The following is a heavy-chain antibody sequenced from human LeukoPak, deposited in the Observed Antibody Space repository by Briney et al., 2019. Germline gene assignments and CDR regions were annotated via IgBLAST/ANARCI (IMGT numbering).Heavy chain of an antibody. CDR1: GGSISSYY. Sequence: SETLSLTCTFSGGSISSYYWTWFRQPPGRGLEWIGSFYNSGSTSYNPSLGSRVTISLDTSKNLFSLKLTSVTAADSAIYYCASTQQWLASYYWGQGTLVTVSS. D-gene: IGHD6-19*01. V-gene: IGHV4-59*08. J-gene: IGHJ4*02. CDR3: ASTQQWLASYY. CDR2: FYNSGST.